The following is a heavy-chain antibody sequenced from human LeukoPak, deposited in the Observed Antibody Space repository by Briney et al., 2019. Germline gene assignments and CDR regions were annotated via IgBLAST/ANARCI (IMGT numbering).Heavy chain of an antibody. CDR1: GGSISTSSFY. CDR2: YTGST. J-gene: IGHJ6*03. V-gene: IGHV4-39*07. CDR3: ARDGLRAPTWGLSPHLRGYMDV. D-gene: IGHD3-16*01. Sequence: SETLSLTCTVSGGSISTSSFYWGWIRQPPGKGLEWIGIYTGSTYYNPSLKSRIIISVDVSKNQFSLRLSSVTAADTAVYYCARDGLRAPTWGLSPHLRGYMDVWGKGTTVTISS.